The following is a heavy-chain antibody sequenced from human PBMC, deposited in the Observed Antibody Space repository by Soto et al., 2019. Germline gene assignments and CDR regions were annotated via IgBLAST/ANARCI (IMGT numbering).Heavy chain of an antibody. CDR2: ISYDGSNN. D-gene: IGHD4-17*01. CDR3: ATSVTALAA. CDR1: GFTFSDYG. V-gene: IGHV3-30*03. J-gene: IGHJ5*02. Sequence: QMLLVESGGGVVQPGRSLRLSCAASGFTFSDYGMHWVRQAPGKGLEWVAAISYDGSNNYYADSVKGRFTISRDNSKNTLYLQMISLRGDDTAVYYCATSVTALAAWGQGTLVAVSS.